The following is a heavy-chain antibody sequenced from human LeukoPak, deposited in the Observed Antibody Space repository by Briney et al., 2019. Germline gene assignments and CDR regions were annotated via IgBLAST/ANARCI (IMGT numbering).Heavy chain of an antibody. Sequence: ASVKVSCKASGYTFTSYYMHWVRQAPGQGLEWMGIINPSGGSTSYAQKFQGRVTMTRDTSTSTVYMELSSLRSEDTAVYYCARASEGITMVRGANPYDYWGQGTLVTVSS. CDR3: ARASEGITMVRGANPYDY. V-gene: IGHV1-46*01. D-gene: IGHD3-10*01. CDR1: GYTFTSYY. CDR2: INPSGGST. J-gene: IGHJ4*02.